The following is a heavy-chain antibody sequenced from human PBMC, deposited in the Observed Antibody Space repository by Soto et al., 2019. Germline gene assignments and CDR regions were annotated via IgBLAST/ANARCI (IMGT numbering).Heavy chain of an antibody. D-gene: IGHD3-22*01. CDR2: TYYRSKWYN. V-gene: IGHV6-1*01. Sequence: SQTLSLTCAIPGGSVSRSSVTWNWCRQSPSRGLEWLGRTYYRSKWYNDYVESVKSRITINPDTSKNQFSLHLNSVTPEDTAVYYCVRLIVNSWLAFWGQGTLVTVSS. J-gene: IGHJ4*02. CDR1: GGSVSRSSVT. CDR3: VRLIVNSWLAF.